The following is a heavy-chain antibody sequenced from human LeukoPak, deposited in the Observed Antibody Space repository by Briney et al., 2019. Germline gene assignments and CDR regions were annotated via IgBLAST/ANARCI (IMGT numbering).Heavy chain of an antibody. Sequence: PGGSLRLSCAASGFTFDDYAMHCVRQAPGKGLEWVSLISGDGRSTYFADSVKGRFTISRDNSKNSLYLQMNSLRTEDTALYYCAKVYRYYDSSCQHWGQGTLVTVSS. CDR2: ISGDGRST. CDR1: GFTFDDYA. V-gene: IGHV3-43*02. J-gene: IGHJ1*01. CDR3: AKVYRYYDSSCQH. D-gene: IGHD3-22*01.